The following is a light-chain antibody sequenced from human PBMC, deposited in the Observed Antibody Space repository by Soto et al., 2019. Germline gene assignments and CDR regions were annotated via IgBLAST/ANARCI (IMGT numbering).Light chain of an antibody. CDR2: DAS. Sequence: DIQMTQSPSTLSASVRDRVTITCRASQSINNWLAWYQQKPGEAPRLLIYDASSLESGVPSRFSGSGSGTELTLTISSLQPDDFATYYCLQYNNDPWTFGQGTKVDIK. J-gene: IGKJ1*01. CDR1: QSINNW. V-gene: IGKV1-5*01. CDR3: LQYNNDPWT.